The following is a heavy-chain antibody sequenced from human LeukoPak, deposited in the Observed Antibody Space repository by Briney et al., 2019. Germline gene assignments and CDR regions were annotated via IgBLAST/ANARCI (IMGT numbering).Heavy chain of an antibody. J-gene: IGHJ4*02. CDR2: ISDSGSTI. D-gene: IGHD3-22*01. Sequence: PGGSLRLSCAASGFIFSDYYMTWIRQTPGKVLEWLSYISDSGSTINYADSVKGRLTISRDNAKKSLFLQMNSLRAEDTAVYYCAIYYDSSGSIDHWGQGTLVTVSS. CDR1: GFIFSDYY. V-gene: IGHV3-11*01. CDR3: AIYYDSSGSIDH.